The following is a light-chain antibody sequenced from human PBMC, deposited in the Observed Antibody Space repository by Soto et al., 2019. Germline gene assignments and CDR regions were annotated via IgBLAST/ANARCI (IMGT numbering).Light chain of an antibody. Sequence: DIPMTQSPSSLSASVGDRVTITCQASQDISNYLNWYQQKPGKAPKLLIYDASNLETGVPSRFSGSGSGTEFTFTISSLQPEDIATYYCQQYDNLPYTFCQGTKLEIK. V-gene: IGKV1-33*01. CDR1: QDISNY. CDR2: DAS. J-gene: IGKJ2*01. CDR3: QQYDNLPYT.